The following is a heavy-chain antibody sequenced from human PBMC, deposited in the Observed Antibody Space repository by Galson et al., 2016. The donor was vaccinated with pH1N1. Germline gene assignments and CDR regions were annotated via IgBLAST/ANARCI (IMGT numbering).Heavy chain of an antibody. J-gene: IGHJ3*02. CDR2: IFYNGNDK. Sequence: SLRLSCAASGLTFSSCGIYWVRQAPGKGLEWVGKIFYNGNDKYYADSVKGRFTISRDSSMTTVHLQMISVTVEDTAVYFCARDESGYGDSFPDVFDIWGQGTMVTVSS. CDR3: ARDESGYGDSFPDVFDI. V-gene: IGHV3-30*12. D-gene: IGHD4-17*01. CDR1: GLTFSSCG.